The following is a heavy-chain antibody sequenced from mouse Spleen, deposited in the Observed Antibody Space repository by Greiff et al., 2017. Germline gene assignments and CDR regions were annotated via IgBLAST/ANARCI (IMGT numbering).Heavy chain of an antibody. CDR3: ARGGGTWYFDV. CDR1: GFTFSDYY. J-gene: IGHJ1*01. V-gene: IGHV5-16*01. CDR2: INYDGSST. D-gene: IGHD3-3*01. Sequence: DVKLVESEGGLVQPGSSMKLSCTASGFTFSDYYMAWVRQVPEKGLEWVANINYDGSSTYYLDSLKSRFIISRDNAKNILYLQMSSLKSEDTATYYCARGGGTWYFDVWGAGTTVTVSS.